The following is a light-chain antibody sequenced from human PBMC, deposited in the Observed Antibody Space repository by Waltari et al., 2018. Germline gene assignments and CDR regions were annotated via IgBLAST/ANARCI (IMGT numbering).Light chain of an antibody. CDR1: NIGSKS. CDR3: QLWDYTTDHWV. V-gene: IGLV3-21*03. J-gene: IGLJ3*02. Sequence: SFVLTQTPSVSVAPGNTARITCGGDNIGSKSVHWYQQKPGQAPVLVVPDARDRSPGAPERISGSNSGNTATLTISSVDFGDEADYYCQLWDYTTDHWVFGGGTKLTVL. CDR2: DAR.